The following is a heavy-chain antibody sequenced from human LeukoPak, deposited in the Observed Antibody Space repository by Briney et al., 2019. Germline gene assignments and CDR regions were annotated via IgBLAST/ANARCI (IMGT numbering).Heavy chain of an antibody. V-gene: IGHV3-30*04. CDR1: GFTFSSYA. Sequence: PGGSLRLSCAASGFTFSSYAMHWVRQAPGKGLEWVAVISYDGSNKYYADSVKGRFTISRDNSKNTLYLQMNSLRAEDTAVYYCAKDRDTGGGSTFDFDYWGQGTLVTVSS. D-gene: IGHD2-15*01. J-gene: IGHJ4*02. CDR2: ISYDGSNK. CDR3: AKDRDTGGGSTFDFDY.